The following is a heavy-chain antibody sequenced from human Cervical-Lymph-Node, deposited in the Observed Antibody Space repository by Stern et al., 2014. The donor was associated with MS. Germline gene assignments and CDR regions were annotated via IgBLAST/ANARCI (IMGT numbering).Heavy chain of an antibody. Sequence: VQLVESGAEVKKPGESLKISCTGSGYSFTSYYILWVRHMPGKGLEWMGIIQPGDSETRYSPSFQGQVTISADKSINTAHLQWRSLKASDTAMYYCARTRYSSSWYTFDPWGQGTLVTVSS. CDR1: GYSFTSYY. V-gene: IGHV5-51*03. CDR2: IQPGDSET. J-gene: IGHJ5*02. D-gene: IGHD6-13*01. CDR3: ARTRYSSSWYTFDP.